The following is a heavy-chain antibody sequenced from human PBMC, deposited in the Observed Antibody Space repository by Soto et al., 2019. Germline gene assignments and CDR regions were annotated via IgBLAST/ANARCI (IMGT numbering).Heavy chain of an antibody. CDR3: AGGVRGVDYYYGMDV. D-gene: IGHD3-10*01. V-gene: IGHV1-69*13. J-gene: IGHJ6*02. CDR1: GGTFSSYA. Sequence: SVKVSCKAPGGTFSSYAISWVRQAPGQGLEWMGGIIPIFGTANYAQKFQGRVTITADESTSTAYMELSSLRSEDTAVYYCAGGVRGVDYYYGMDVWGQGTTVTVSS. CDR2: IIPIFGTA.